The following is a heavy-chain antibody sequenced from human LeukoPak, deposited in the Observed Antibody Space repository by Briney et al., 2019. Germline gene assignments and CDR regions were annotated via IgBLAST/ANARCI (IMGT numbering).Heavy chain of an antibody. CDR3: ARALGYYYDSSGYYRGLDY. D-gene: IGHD3-22*01. V-gene: IGHV1-69*05. J-gene: IGHJ4*02. CDR1: GGTFSGYA. Sequence: SVKVSCKASGGTFSGYAISWVRQAPGQGLEWMGGIIPIFGTANYAQKFQGRVTITTDESTSTAYMELSSLRSEDTAVYYCARALGYYYDSSGYYRGLDYWGQGTLVTVSS. CDR2: IIPIFGTA.